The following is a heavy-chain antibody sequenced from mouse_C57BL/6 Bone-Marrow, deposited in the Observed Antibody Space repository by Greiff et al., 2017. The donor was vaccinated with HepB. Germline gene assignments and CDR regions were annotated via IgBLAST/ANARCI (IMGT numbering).Heavy chain of an antibody. CDR1: GFTFSDYY. CDR3: ARQHDGKDDDAMDY. D-gene: IGHD1-1*01. CDR2: ISNGGGST. V-gene: IGHV5-12*01. Sequence: EVQLVESGGGLVQPGGSLKLSCAASGFTFSDYYMYWVRQTPEKRLEWVAYISNGGGSTYYPDTVKGRFTISRDNAKNTLYLQMSRLKSEDTAMYYCARQHDGKDDDAMDYWGQGTSVTVSS. J-gene: IGHJ4*01.